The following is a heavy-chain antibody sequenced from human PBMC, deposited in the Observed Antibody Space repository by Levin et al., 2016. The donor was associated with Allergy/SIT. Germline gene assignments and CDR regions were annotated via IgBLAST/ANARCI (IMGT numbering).Heavy chain of an antibody. CDR2: IYTSGST. J-gene: IGHJ5*02. Sequence: WIRQPPGKGLEWIGRIYTSGSTNYNPSLKSRVTISVDTSKNQFSLKLSSVTAADTAVYYCARDARWYGWFDPWGQGTLVTVSS. CDR3: ARDARWYGWFDP. D-gene: IGHD4-23*01. V-gene: IGHV4-61*02.